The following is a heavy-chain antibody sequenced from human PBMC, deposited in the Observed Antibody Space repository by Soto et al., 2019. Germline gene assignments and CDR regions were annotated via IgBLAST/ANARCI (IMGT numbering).Heavy chain of an antibody. CDR1: GFVFSTYS. D-gene: IGHD2-15*01. J-gene: IGHJ4*02. Sequence: EVQLVESGGGLVQPGGSLRLSCAASGFVFSTYSMNWVRQAPGKGLEWVSYISSSSSTIYYADSVQGRFTISRDNAKNSLYLQVNSLRDEDTAVYYCERPAGRVDYFDYWGQGTLVTVSS. CDR3: ERPAGRVDYFDY. V-gene: IGHV3-48*02. CDR2: ISSSSSTI.